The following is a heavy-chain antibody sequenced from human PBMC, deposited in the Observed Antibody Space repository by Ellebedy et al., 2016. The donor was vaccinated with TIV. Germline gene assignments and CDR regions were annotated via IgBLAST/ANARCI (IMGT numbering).Heavy chain of an antibody. CDR1: GFTFSSYS. CDR2: ISGSGGRT. V-gene: IGHV3-23*01. Sequence: PGGSLRLSCAASGFTFSSYSISWVRQAPGKGLEWVSAISGSGGRTFYSDSVKGRFTISSDNSKDTVFLQMNSLRAEDTALYYCAKDHRLRSVDGFGYWPLDYWGQGTLVTVSS. CDR3: AKDHRLRSVDGFGYWPLDY. D-gene: IGHD3-22*01. J-gene: IGHJ4*02.